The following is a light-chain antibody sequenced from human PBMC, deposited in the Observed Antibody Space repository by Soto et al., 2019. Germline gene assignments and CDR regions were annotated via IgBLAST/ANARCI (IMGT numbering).Light chain of an antibody. CDR2: EAS. J-gene: IGKJ1*01. V-gene: IGKV1-5*03. CDR3: QKYSSDPWT. CDR1: QSISSW. Sequence: DIQMTQSPSTLSASLGDRVTITCRASQSISSWLAWYQQKPGRAPKLLMYEASTLETGVPSRFSGGGSGTEFILSISGLQPDDFATYYCQKYSSDPWTFGQGTKVEIK.